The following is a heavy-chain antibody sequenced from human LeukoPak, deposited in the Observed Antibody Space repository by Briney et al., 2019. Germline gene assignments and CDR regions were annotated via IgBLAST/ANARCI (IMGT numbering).Heavy chain of an antibody. D-gene: IGHD3-3*01. Sequence: NPSETLSLTCTVSGGSISSYYWSWTRQPPGKGLEWIGYIYYSGSTNYNPSLKSRVTISVDTSKNQFSLKLSSVTAADTAVYYCARGRFLEEDWGQGTLVTVSS. J-gene: IGHJ4*02. V-gene: IGHV4-59*01. CDR3: ARGRFLEED. CDR2: IYYSGST. CDR1: GGSISSYY.